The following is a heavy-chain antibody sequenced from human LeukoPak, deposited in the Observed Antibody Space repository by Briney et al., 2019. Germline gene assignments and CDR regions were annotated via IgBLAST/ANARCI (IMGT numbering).Heavy chain of an antibody. J-gene: IGHJ6*03. CDR1: GGSFSGYY. CDR3: ANGYRLYYMDV. D-gene: IGHD3-16*02. CDR2: INHSGST. V-gene: IGHV4-34*01. Sequence: SETLSLTCAVYGGSFSGYYWSWIRQPPGKGLEWIGEINHSGSTNYNPSLKSRVTISVDTSKNQFSLKLSSVTAADTAVYYCANGYRLYYMDVWGKGTTVTVSS.